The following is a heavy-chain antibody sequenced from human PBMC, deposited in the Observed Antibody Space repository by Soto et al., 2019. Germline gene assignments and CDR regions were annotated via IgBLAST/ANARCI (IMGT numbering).Heavy chain of an antibody. CDR1: GYTFTSYV. J-gene: IGHJ4*02. CDR3: ARAIGYSYKWNYGY. Sequence: GASVNVSCKASGYTFTSYVRHWVRQAPGQRLEWMGWINAGNGNTKYSQKFQGRVTITRDTSASTAYMELSSLRSEDTAVYYCARAIGYSYKWNYGYWGQGTLVTVSS. V-gene: IGHV1-3*01. D-gene: IGHD1-7*01. CDR2: INAGNGNT.